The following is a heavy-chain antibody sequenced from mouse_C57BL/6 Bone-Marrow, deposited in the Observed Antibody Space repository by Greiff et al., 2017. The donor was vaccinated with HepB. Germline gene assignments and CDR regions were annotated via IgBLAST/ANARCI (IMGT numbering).Heavy chain of an antibody. V-gene: IGHV2-2*01. CDR2: IWSGGST. CDR3: ARKGGLRRDGFAY. CDR1: GFSLTSYG. J-gene: IGHJ3*01. Sequence: VQVVESGPGLVQPSQSLSITCTVSGFSLTSYGVHWVRQSPGKGLEWLGVIWSGGSTDYNAAFISRLSISKDNSKSQVFFKMNSLQADDTAIYYCARKGGLRRDGFAYWGQGTLVTVSA. D-gene: IGHD2-4*01.